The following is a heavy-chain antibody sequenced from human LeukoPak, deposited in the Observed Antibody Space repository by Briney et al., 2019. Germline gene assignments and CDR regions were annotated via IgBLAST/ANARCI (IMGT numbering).Heavy chain of an antibody. D-gene: IGHD3-22*01. CDR1: GFTFSSYA. CDR3: AKLRKEGVLTYYYDSSGYNFDY. J-gene: IGHJ4*02. V-gene: IGHV3-23*01. CDR2: ISGSGGST. Sequence: GGSLRLSCAASGFTFSSYAMSWFRQAPGKGLEWVSAISGSGGSTYYADSVKGRFTISRDNYKNTLYLQMNSLRAEDTAVYYCAKLRKEGVLTYYYDSSGYNFDYWGQGTLVTVSS.